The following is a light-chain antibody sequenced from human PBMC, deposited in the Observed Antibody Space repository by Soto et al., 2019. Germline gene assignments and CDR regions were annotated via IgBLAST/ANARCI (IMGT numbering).Light chain of an antibody. J-gene: IGKJ3*01. CDR3: HQRSNWPGT. V-gene: IGKV3-11*01. Sequence: EIVLTQSPATLSLSPGERAILSCRASQSVGTYLAWYQQKPGQAPRLLIYDASNRATGIPARFGGSGSGTDFTLTINRLEPEDFAVYYCHQRSNWPGTFGPGTKVDIK. CDR1: QSVGTY. CDR2: DAS.